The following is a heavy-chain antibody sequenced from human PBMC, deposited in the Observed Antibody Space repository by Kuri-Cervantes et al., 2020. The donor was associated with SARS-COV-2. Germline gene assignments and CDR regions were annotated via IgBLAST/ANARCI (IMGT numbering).Heavy chain of an antibody. D-gene: IGHD1-1*01. J-gene: IGHJ4*02. CDR3: ARGRFIWNDESYYIDY. CDR1: GYTFTSYG. V-gene: IGHV1-18*01. CDR2: ISAYNGNT. Sequence: ASVKVSCKASGYTFTSYGISWVRQAPGQGLEWMGWISAYNGNTNYAQKLQGRVTMTTDTSTSTAYMELRSLRSDDTAVYYCARGRFIWNDESYYIDYWGQGTLVTVSS.